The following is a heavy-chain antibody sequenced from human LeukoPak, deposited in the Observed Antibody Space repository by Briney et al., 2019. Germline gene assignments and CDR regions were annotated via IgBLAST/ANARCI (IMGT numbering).Heavy chain of an antibody. V-gene: IGHV4-39*01. D-gene: IGHD6-19*01. J-gene: IGHJ6*03. CDR3: ATKRSGWYNYYYMDV. CDR2: IYYRGST. CDR1: GGSISSSSYY. Sequence: PSETLSLTCTVSGGSISSSSYYWGWIRPPPGKGLGWIGSIYYRGSTDYNPSLKSRVTMYVDTSKNQFSLKLNSVTAADTAVYYCATKRSGWYNYYYMDVWGKGTTVTVSS.